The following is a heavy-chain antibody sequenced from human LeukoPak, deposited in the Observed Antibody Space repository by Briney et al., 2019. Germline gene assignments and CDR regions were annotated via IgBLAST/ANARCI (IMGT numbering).Heavy chain of an antibody. CDR1: GYSFPNYW. Sequence: GESLKISCKGSGYSFPNYWIAWARQMPGKGLEWMGIIHPSDSDTRYSPSFQGQVTISADNSISTAYLHWTSLKASDTAMYYCARQDGYALFYFDKWGQGTLVTVSS. CDR3: ARQDGYALFYFDK. V-gene: IGHV5-51*01. J-gene: IGHJ4*02. D-gene: IGHD5-24*01. CDR2: IHPSDSDT.